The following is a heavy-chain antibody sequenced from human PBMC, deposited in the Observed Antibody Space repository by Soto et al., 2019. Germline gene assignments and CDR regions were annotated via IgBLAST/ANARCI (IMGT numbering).Heavy chain of an antibody. CDR3: AKGGQLWTNYYYSGMDV. V-gene: IGHV3-30*18. D-gene: IGHD5-18*01. CDR1: GFTFSSYG. CDR2: ISYDGSNK. J-gene: IGHJ6*02. Sequence: QPGGSLRLSCAASGFTFSSYGMHWVRQAPGKGLEWVAVISYDGSNKYYADSVKGRFTISRDNSKNTLYLQMNSLRAGDTAVYYCAKGGQLWTNYYYSGMDVWGQGTPVTVSS.